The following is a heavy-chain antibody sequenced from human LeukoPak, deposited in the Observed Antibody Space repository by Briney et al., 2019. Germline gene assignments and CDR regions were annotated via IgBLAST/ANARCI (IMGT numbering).Heavy chain of an antibody. CDR3: ARYSMVRGAPTGYFDY. CDR1: GYTFTGYG. Sequence: ASVKVSCKASGYTFTGYGISWVRQAPGQGLEWMGWISAYNGNTNYAQKLQGRVTMTTDTSTSTAYMELRSLRSDDTAVYYCARYSMVRGAPTGYFDYWGQGTLVTVSS. D-gene: IGHD3-10*01. CDR2: ISAYNGNT. V-gene: IGHV1-18*01. J-gene: IGHJ4*02.